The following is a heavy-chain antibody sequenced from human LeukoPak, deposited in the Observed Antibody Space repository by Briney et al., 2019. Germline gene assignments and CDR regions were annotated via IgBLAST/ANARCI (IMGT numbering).Heavy chain of an antibody. J-gene: IGHJ5*02. D-gene: IGHD3-3*01. CDR1: GFSFRFYS. CDR3: ARDRRDITIFGVVIDNWFDP. V-gene: IGHV3-48*02. Sequence: GGSLRLSCAASGFSFRFYSMNWVRQAPGKGLEWISYMTSSSKTAYYADSVRGRFAISRDNAKNSLYLQMNSLRDEDTAMYYCARDRRDITIFGVVIDNWFDPWGQGTLVTVSS. CDR2: MTSSSKTA.